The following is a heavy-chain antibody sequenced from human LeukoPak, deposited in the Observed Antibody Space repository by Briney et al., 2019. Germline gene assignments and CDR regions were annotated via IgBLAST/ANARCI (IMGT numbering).Heavy chain of an antibody. Sequence: GGSLRLSCAASGFTFSSYGMHWVRQAPGKGLEWVAVISYDGSNKYYADSVEGRFTISRDNSKNTLYLQMNSLRAEDTAVYYCAKEESSGSYYSPTFLFDYWGQGTLVTVSS. CDR1: GFTFSSYG. CDR2: ISYDGSNK. D-gene: IGHD1-26*01. J-gene: IGHJ4*02. V-gene: IGHV3-30*18. CDR3: AKEESSGSYYSPTFLFDY.